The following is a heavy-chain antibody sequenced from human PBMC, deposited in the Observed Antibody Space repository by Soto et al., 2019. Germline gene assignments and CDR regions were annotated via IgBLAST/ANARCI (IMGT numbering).Heavy chain of an antibody. J-gene: IGHJ4*02. Sequence: QVQLVQSGAEVKKPGASVKVSCKASGYTFSSYYIHWVRQAPGQGLEWIGIINPNGGSTNHAQNFKSRISGTMDTPTATVYMDLSALTSDDTAMYYCARGLGLGDCWGQGTLVAV. V-gene: IGHV1-46*01. CDR1: GYTFSSYY. D-gene: IGHD3-9*01. CDR3: ARGLGLGDC. CDR2: INPNGGST.